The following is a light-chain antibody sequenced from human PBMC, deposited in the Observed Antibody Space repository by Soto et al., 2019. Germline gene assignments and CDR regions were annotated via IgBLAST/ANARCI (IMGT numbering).Light chain of an antibody. CDR3: QQYGSSGT. CDR2: GAS. J-gene: IGKJ1*01. CDR1: QSVNSN. V-gene: IGKV3-15*01. Sequence: IVMTQSPATLSVSPGERATLSCRASQSVNSNLAWYQQKPGQAPRLLIYGASTRATGIPARFSGSGSGTDFTLTISRLEPEDFAVYYCQQYGSSGTFGQGTKVDIK.